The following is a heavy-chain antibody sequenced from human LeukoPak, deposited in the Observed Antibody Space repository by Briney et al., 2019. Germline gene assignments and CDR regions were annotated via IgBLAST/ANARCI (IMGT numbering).Heavy chain of an antibody. CDR1: GGSISSSSYY. CDR3: ARDQGDDYGDY. D-gene: IGHD3-10*01. J-gene: IGHJ4*02. CDR2: IYYSGST. V-gene: IGHV4-39*07. Sequence: PSETLSLTCTVSGGSISSSSYYWGWIRQPPGKGLEWIGSIYYSGSTYYNPSLKSRVTISVDTSKNQFSLKLSSVTAADTAVYYCARDQGDDYGDYWGQGTLVTVSS.